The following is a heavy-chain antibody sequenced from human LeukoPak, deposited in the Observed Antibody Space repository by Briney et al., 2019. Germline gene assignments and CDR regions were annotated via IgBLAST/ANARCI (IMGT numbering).Heavy chain of an antibody. CDR3: ARDIAAAGTDHWFDP. Sequence: SETLSLTCTVSGGSISSYYWSRIRQPPGKGLEWIGYIYYSGSTNYNPSLKSRVTISVGTSKNQFSLKLSSVTAADTAVYYCARDIAAAGTDHWFDPWGQGTLVTVSS. CDR1: GGSISSYY. CDR2: IYYSGST. V-gene: IGHV4-59*01. J-gene: IGHJ5*02. D-gene: IGHD6-13*01.